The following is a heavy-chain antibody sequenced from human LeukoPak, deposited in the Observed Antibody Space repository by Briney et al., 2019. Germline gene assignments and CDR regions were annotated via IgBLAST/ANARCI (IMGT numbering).Heavy chain of an antibody. D-gene: IGHD3-16*01. CDR1: GFTFSSYW. CDR2: IKQDGSEK. V-gene: IGHV3-7*01. J-gene: IGHJ6*03. Sequence: PGGPLRLSCAASGFTFSSYWISWVRQAQGKGLEWVANIKQDGSEKYYVDSVKGRFTISRDNAKNSLYLQMNSLRAEDTAVYYCARDRRFTHMDVRGKRTTVTVSS. CDR3: ARDRRFTHMDV.